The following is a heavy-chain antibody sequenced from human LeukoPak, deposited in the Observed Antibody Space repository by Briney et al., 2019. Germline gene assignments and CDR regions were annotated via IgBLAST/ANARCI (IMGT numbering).Heavy chain of an antibody. J-gene: IGHJ6*01. CDR2: IKQDGSEK. Sequence: GGSLRLSCAASGFTFSSYWMSWVRQAPGKGLEWVANIKQDGSEKYYVDSVKGRFAISRDNATNPIYLKSNSRTAEHTAVYYCARDWMFLDGYNFEYDYYSMAGWGQ. CDR1: GFTFSSYW. V-gene: IGHV3-7*01. D-gene: IGHD5-24*01. CDR3: ARDWMFLDGYNFEYDYYSMAG.